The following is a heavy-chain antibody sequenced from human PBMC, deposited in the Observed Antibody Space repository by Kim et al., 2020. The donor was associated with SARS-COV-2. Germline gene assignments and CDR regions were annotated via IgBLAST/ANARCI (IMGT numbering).Heavy chain of an antibody. J-gene: IGHJ4*02. D-gene: IGHD6-19*01. CDR1: GFTFSSYA. CDR3: AKDSWLVKGGLNDY. V-gene: IGHV3-23*01. CDR2: ISGSGGST. Sequence: GGSLRLSCAASGFTFSSYAMSWVRQAPGKGLEWVSAISGSGGSTYYADSVKGRFTISRDNSKNTLYLQMNSLRAEDTAVYYCAKDSWLVKGGLNDYWGQGTLVTVSS.